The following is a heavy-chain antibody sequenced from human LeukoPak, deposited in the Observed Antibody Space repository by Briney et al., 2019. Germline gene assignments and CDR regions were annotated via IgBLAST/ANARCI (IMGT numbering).Heavy chain of an antibody. J-gene: IGHJ6*02. V-gene: IGHV4-59*08. CDR3: ARHPYYYYGMDV. CDR1: GGSISSYY. CDR2: IYYSGST. Sequence: SETLSLTCTVSGGSISSYYWSWIRPPPRKGLEWIGYIYYSGSTNYNPSVKSRVTISVDTSKNQFSLKLSSVTAPDTAVYYCARHPYYYYGMDVWGQGTTVTVSS.